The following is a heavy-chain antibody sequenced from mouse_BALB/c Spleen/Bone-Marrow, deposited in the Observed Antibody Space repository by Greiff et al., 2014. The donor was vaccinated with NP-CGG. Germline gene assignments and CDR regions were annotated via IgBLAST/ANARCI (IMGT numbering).Heavy chain of an antibody. J-gene: IGHJ1*01. Sequence: EVMLVESGGGLVKPGGSLKLSCAASGFTFSGYAMSWVRQTPEKRLEWVASISSGGSTFYPDSVKGRFTISRDNARNILYLQMSSLRSEDTAMYYCARRKTTIPTTFYWYFDVWGAGTTVTVSS. CDR1: GFTFSGYA. V-gene: IGHV5-6-5*01. CDR3: ARRKTTIPTTFYWYFDV. D-gene: IGHD2-5*01. CDR2: ISSGGST.